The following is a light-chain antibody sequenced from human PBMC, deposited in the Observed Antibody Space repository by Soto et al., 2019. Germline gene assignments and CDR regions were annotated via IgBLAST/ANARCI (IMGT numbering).Light chain of an antibody. J-gene: IGLJ1*01. CDR2: EVS. CDR1: SSDVGGYNY. V-gene: IGLV2-8*01. CDR3: SSYSRSSFYV. Sequence: SVLTQPPSASGSPGQSVTISCTGTSSDVGGYNYVSWYQQHPGKAPKLMIYEVSKRPSGVPDRFSGSKSGNTASLTVSGLQAEDEADYYCSSYSRSSFYVFGTGTKVTVL.